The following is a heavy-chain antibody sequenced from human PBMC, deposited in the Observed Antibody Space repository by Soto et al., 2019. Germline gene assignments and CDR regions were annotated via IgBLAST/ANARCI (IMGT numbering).Heavy chain of an antibody. J-gene: IGHJ6*02. CDR2: ISAHTGNT. CDR3: ARAILQNLYYYYAMDV. Sequence: ASVKVSCKTSGYTFTNYGISWVRQAPGQGLEWMGWISAHTGNTNYAQKFQGRVTLTRDTSINTAYMELTRLTSDDTAVYFCARAILQNLYYYYAMDVWGQGTTVTVSS. V-gene: IGHV1-18*01. CDR1: GYTFTNYG. D-gene: IGHD3-3*01.